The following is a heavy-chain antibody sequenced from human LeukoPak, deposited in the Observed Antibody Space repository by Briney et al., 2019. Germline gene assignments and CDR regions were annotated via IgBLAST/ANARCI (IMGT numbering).Heavy chain of an antibody. D-gene: IGHD6-19*01. V-gene: IGHV3-23*01. CDR1: GFTFDDYG. Sequence: GGSLRLSCAASGFTFDDYGMSWVRQAPGKGLEWVSAISGSGGSTYYADSVKGRFTISRDNSKNTLYLQMNSLRAEDTAVYYCAKEQAVAGTDYFDYWGQGTLVTVSS. CDR3: AKEQAVAGTDYFDY. J-gene: IGHJ4*02. CDR2: ISGSGGST.